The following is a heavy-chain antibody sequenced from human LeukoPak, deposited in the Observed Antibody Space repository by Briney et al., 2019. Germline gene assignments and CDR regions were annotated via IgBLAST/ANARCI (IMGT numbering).Heavy chain of an antibody. CDR1: GFTFSSYS. CDR2: ISSSSGYI. J-gene: IGHJ3*02. V-gene: IGHV3-21*01. Sequence: GGSLRLSCAASGFTFSSYSMNWVRQAPGKGLEWVSSISSSSGYIYYADSVKGRFTISRDNAKNSLYLQMNSLRAEDTAVYYCARFVVIMKDVGDALDIWGQGTMVTVSS. D-gene: IGHD3-3*01. CDR3: ARFVVIMKDVGDALDI.